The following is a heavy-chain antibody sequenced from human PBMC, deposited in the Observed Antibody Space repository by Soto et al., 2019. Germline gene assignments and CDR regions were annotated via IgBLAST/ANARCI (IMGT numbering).Heavy chain of an antibody. J-gene: IGHJ6*02. CDR2: IIPIFGTA. Sequence: QVQLVQSGAEVKKHGSSVKVSCKASGGTFSSYAISWVRQAPGQGLEWMGGIIPIFGTANYAQKFQGRVTITADKSTSTAYMELSSLRSEDTAVYYCARVRVAAAGDYYYGMDVWGQGTTVTVSS. CDR1: GGTFSSYA. V-gene: IGHV1-69*06. D-gene: IGHD6-13*01. CDR3: ARVRVAAAGDYYYGMDV.